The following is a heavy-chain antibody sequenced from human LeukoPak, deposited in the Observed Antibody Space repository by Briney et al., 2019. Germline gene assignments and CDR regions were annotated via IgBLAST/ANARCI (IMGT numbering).Heavy chain of an antibody. CDR3: ARGGRGDILTGPAAFDI. CDR1: GDNVSSNSAT. CDR2: TYYRSKWYN. D-gene: IGHD3-9*01. V-gene: IGHV6-1*01. J-gene: IGHJ3*02. Sequence: SQTLSLTCAISGDNVSSNSATWNWIRQSPSRGLEWLGRTYYRSKWYNDYAVSVKSRITINPDTSKNQFSLQLNSVTPEDTAVYYCARGGRGDILTGPAAFDIWGQGTMVTVSS.